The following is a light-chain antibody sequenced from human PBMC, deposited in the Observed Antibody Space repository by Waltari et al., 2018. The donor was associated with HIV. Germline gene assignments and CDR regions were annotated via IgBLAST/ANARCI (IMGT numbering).Light chain of an antibody. J-gene: IGLJ1*01. CDR1: KLGDKY. CDR2: QDN. V-gene: IGLV3-1*01. Sequence: SYELIQPPSVSVSPGQTATITCSGDKLGDKYVCWYQQKPGQSPVLVVYQDNKRPSVIPERFSGSNSGNTATLTINGTQAVDEGDYYCQAWDTSTGVFGAGTKVSVL. CDR3: QAWDTSTGV.